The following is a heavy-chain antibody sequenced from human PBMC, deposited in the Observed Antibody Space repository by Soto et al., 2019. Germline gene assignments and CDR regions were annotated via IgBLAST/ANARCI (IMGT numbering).Heavy chain of an antibody. J-gene: IGHJ3*02. CDR2: ISAYNGNT. V-gene: IGHV1-18*01. CDR1: GYTFTSYG. CDR3: ARDTVDVITMVRGEPTGAFDI. Sequence: ASVKVSCKASGYTFTSYGISWVRQAPGQGLEWMGWISAYNGNTNYAQKLQGRVTMTTDTSTSTAYMGLRSLRSDDTAVYYCARDTVDVITMVRGEPTGAFDIWGQGTMVTVSS. D-gene: IGHD3-10*01.